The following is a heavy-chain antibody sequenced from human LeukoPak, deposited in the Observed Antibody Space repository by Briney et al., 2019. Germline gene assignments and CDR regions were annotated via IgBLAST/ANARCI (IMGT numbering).Heavy chain of an antibody. CDR2: IIPIFGTA. CDR1: GGTFSSYA. CDR3: ARDLGYCSSTTCQRPYYYYMDV. Sequence: SVKVSCKASGGTFSSYAISWVRQAPGQGLEWMGGIIPIFGTANYAQKFQGRVTITADESTSTAYMELSSLGSEDTAVYYCARDLGYCSSTTCQRPYYYYMDVWGKGTTVTVSS. V-gene: IGHV1-69*13. J-gene: IGHJ6*03. D-gene: IGHD2-2*01.